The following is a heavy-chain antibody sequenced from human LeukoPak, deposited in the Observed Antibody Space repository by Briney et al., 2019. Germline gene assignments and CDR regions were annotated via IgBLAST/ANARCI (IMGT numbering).Heavy chain of an antibody. D-gene: IGHD6-19*01. CDR1: GFTFSSYW. Sequence: PGGSLRLSCAASGFTFSSYWMHWVREAPGKGLVWVSRINSDGSSTSYADSVKGRFTISRDNAKNTLYLQMNSLRAEDTAVYYCATDVIAVAGTVEDYWGQGTLVTVSS. J-gene: IGHJ4*02. CDR2: INSDGSST. V-gene: IGHV3-74*01. CDR3: ATDVIAVAGTVEDY.